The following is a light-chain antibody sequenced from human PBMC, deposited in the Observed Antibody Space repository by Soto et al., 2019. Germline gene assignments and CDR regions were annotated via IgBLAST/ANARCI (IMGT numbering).Light chain of an antibody. CDR2: GAS. V-gene: IGKV3-15*01. J-gene: IGKJ5*01. CDR3: HQYDNWPKT. Sequence: EIVMTQSPATLSVSPGERATLSCRASQSLRSDLAWYQQKPGQAPRLLIYGASTRATDIPARFSGSGSGTEFTLTISSLQSEDFAVYYCHQYDNWPKTFGQGTRLEIK. CDR1: QSLRSD.